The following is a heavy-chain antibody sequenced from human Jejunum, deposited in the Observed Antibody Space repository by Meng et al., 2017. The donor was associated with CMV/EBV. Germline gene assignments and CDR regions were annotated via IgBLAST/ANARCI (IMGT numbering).Heavy chain of an antibody. CDR1: YY. J-gene: IGHJ5*02. CDR3: ARTLGKTTDYGSGTYLPMYWFDP. Sequence: YYCSWMRQYPGKGLEWIGHIYYSGRTDYNPSLKSRITVSVDTSKNQFSLKLSSVTAADTAVYYCARTLGKTTDYGSGTYLPMYWFDPWGRGTLVTVSS. CDR2: IYYSGRT. D-gene: IGHD3-10*01. V-gene: IGHV4-31*02.